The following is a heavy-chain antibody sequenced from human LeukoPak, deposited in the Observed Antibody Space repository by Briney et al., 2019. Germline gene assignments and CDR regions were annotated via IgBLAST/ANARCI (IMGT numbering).Heavy chain of an antibody. J-gene: IGHJ2*01. CDR3: ARLGEDYDILTGAPVWYFDL. D-gene: IGHD3-9*01. V-gene: IGHV4-34*01. Sequence: SETLSLTCAVYGGSFIGYYWSWLRQPPGKGLEWIGEINHSGSTNYNPSLKSRVTISVDTSKNQFSLKLSSVTAADTAVYYCARLGEDYDILTGAPVWYFDLWGRGTLVTVSS. CDR2: INHSGST. CDR1: GGSFIGYY.